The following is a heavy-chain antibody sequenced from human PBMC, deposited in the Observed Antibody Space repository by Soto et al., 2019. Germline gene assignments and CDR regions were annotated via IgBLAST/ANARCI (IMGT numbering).Heavy chain of an antibody. V-gene: IGHV3-30*04. CDR1: GFTFSSYA. J-gene: IGHJ4*02. CDR3: AYYYGSGSGKLAVDY. Sequence: QVQLVESGGGVVQPGRSLRLSCAASGFTFSSYAMHWVRQAPGKGLEWVAVISYDGRNKYYADSVKGRFTISRDNSKNTLYLQMNSLRAEDTAVYYCAYYYGSGSGKLAVDYWGQGTLVTVSS. CDR2: ISYDGRNK. D-gene: IGHD3-10*01.